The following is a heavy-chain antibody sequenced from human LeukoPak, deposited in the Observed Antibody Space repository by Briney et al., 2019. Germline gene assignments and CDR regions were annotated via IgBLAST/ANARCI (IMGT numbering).Heavy chain of an antibody. CDR1: GYTFTSYA. Sequence: ASVTVSCKASGYTFTSYAIHWVRQAPGQSPEWMGWINVGNGNTKNSQKFQGRVTTTRDTSASTAYMELSSLRSEDTAVYYCARLTVAPYYFDYWGQGTLVTVSS. CDR3: ARLTVAPYYFDY. CDR2: INVGNGNT. D-gene: IGHD4-23*01. J-gene: IGHJ4*02. V-gene: IGHV1-3*01.